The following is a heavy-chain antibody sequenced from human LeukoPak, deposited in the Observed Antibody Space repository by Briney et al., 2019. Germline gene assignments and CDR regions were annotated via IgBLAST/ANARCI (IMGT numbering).Heavy chain of an antibody. V-gene: IGHV1-2*02. Sequence: ASVKVSCKASGYTFTGYYIHWVRQAPGQGLEWMGWINPDSGGTKSAQKFQGRVTMTRDTSINTAYMELSRLASEDTAVYYCARAPGSGYAFDSWGQGTQVTVSS. CDR1: GYTFTGYY. J-gene: IGHJ4*02. D-gene: IGHD5-12*01. CDR3: ARAPGSGYAFDS. CDR2: INPDSGGT.